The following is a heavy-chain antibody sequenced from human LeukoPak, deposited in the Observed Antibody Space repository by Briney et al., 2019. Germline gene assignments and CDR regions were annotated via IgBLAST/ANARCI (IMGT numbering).Heavy chain of an antibody. CDR2: IYYSGST. CDR1: GGSISSGGYY. Sequence: SETLSLTCTVSGGSISSGGYYWSWIRQHPGKGLEWIGYIYYSGSTYYNPSLKSRVTISVDTSKNQFSLKLSSVTAADTAVYYCARDLVCSSWGMDVWGQGTTVTVSS. CDR3: ARDLVCSSWGMDV. V-gene: IGHV4-31*03. D-gene: IGHD6-13*01. J-gene: IGHJ6*02.